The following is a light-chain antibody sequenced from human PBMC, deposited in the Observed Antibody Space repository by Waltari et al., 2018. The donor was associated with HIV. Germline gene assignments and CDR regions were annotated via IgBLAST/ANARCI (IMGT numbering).Light chain of an antibody. CDR3: QQYGSSPALYT. J-gene: IGKJ2*01. V-gene: IGKV3-20*01. CDR1: QSVSSSS. Sequence: EIVLTQSPGTLSLSPGERATLSCRASQSVSSSSVAWYQQKPGQAPGLLIYGASSRATGIPDRFSGSGSGTDFTLTISRLEPEDFAVYYCQQYGSSPALYTFGQGTKLEIK. CDR2: GAS.